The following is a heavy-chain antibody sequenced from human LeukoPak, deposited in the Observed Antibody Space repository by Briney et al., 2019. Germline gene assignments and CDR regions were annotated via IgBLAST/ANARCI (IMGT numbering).Heavy chain of an antibody. V-gene: IGHV3-53*01. Sequence: GGSLRLSCTASGFTFGDYAMSWVRQAPGKGLEWVSVIYSGGSTYYADSVKGRFTISRDNSKNTLYLQMNSLRAEDTAVYYCARVWNFDWLFYDYWGQGTLVTVSS. D-gene: IGHD3-9*01. CDR3: ARVWNFDWLFYDY. J-gene: IGHJ4*02. CDR1: GFTFGDYA. CDR2: IYSGGST.